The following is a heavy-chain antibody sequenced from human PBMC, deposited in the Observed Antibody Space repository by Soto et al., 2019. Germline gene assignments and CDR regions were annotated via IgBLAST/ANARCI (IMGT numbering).Heavy chain of an antibody. CDR1: GGTFSSYA. J-gene: IGHJ3*02. Sequence: SVKVSCKASGGTFSSYAISWVRQAPGQGLEWMGGIIPIFGTANYAQKFQGRVTITADESTSTAYMELSSLRSEDTAVYYCARGGYDTSGYPDAFDIWGHGTMVTVSS. D-gene: IGHD3-22*01. CDR2: IIPIFGTA. V-gene: IGHV1-69*13. CDR3: ARGGYDTSGYPDAFDI.